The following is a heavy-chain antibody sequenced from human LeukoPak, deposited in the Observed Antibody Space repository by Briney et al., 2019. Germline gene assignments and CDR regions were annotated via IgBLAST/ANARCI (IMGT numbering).Heavy chain of an antibody. CDR3: AREPPITIDSSGYYFDY. CDR2: ISYDGSNK. V-gene: IGHV3-30*14. CDR1: GFTFSSYA. Sequence: PGRSLRLSCAASGFTFSSYAMHWVRQAPGKGLEWVAVISYDGSNKYYADSVKGRFTISRDNSKNTLYLQMNSLRAEDTAVYYCAREPPITIDSSGYYFDYWGQGTLVTVSS. D-gene: IGHD3-22*01. J-gene: IGHJ4*02.